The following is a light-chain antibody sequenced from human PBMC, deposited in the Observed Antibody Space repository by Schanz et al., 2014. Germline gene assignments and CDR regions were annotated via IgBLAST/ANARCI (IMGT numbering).Light chain of an antibody. J-gene: IGLJ2*01. CDR1: SSDIGNYNY. Sequence: QSALTQPPSASGSPGQSVTISCTGTSSDIGNYNYVSWYQQHPGQAPKLVIYEVTKRPSGVPDRFSGSKSGNTASLTVSGLQAEDEADYYCQSYDSSLSGGVFGGGTKLTVL. CDR3: QSYDSSLSGGV. V-gene: IGLV2-8*01. CDR2: EVT.